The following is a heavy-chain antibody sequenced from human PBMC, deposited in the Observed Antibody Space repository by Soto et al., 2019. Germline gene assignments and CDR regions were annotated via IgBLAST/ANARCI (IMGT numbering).Heavy chain of an antibody. Sequence: GASVKVSCKASGFTFTSSAVQWVRQARGQRLEWIGWIVVGSGNTNYAQKFQEGVTITRDMSTSTAYMELSSLRSEDTAVYYCAADRQYYDSSGYYSFDYWGQGTLVTVSS. CDR1: GFTFTSSA. V-gene: IGHV1-58*01. CDR2: IVVGSGNT. CDR3: AADRQYYDSSGYYSFDY. D-gene: IGHD3-22*01. J-gene: IGHJ4*02.